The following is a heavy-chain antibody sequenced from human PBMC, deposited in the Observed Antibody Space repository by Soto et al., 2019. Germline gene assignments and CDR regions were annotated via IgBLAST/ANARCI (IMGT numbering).Heavy chain of an antibody. CDR3: ASGGNWFDP. D-gene: IGHD3-16*01. J-gene: IGHJ5*02. V-gene: IGHV4-59*01. Sequence: SETLSLTCNVSGGSISNYYWTWVRQSPEKGLEWIGYMYYNGNINYNPSLKSRVTISIDTSKNQFSLTLKSVTAADTAVYYCASGGNWFDPWGQGVLVTVSS. CDR1: GGSISNYY. CDR2: MYYNGNI.